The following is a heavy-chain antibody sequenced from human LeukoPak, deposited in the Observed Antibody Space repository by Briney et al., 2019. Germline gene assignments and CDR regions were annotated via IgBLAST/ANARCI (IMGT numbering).Heavy chain of an antibody. Sequence: ASVKVSCKASGYTFTGYYMHWVRQAPGKGLEWMGGFDPEDGETIYAQKFQGRVTMTEDTSTDTAYMELSSLRSEDTAVYYCATVPNCSGGSCYVIWFDPWGQGTLVTVSS. CDR3: ATVPNCSGGSCYVIWFDP. CDR2: FDPEDGET. CDR1: GYTFTGYY. J-gene: IGHJ5*02. V-gene: IGHV1-24*01. D-gene: IGHD2-15*01.